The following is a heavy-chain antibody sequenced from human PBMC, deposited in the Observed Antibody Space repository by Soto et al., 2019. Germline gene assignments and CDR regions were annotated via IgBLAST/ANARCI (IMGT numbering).Heavy chain of an antibody. CDR2: IYWNYDK. J-gene: IGHJ4*02. D-gene: IGHD4-4*01. Sequence: SGPTLLNPTHTLTLTFTFSVFSLSTSVVSLVLIRQPPGKALDFLAFIYWNYDKSYSPSLKIRLTVTKDNSKKQVVLTMTNMDHAETATYYSAHSVGYSGSFDYWGQGNTVTVSS. CDR1: VFSLSTSVVS. V-gene: IGHV2-5*01. CDR3: AHSVGYSGSFDY.